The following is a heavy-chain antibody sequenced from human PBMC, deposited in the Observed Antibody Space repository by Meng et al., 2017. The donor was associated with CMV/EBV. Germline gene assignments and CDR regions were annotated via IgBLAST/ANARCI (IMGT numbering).Heavy chain of an antibody. CDR2: MNPNSGNT. J-gene: IGHJ4*02. D-gene: IGHD2-2*01. V-gene: IGHV1-8*03. CDR1: GHTFTSYD. CDR3: ARGPGHGSTSSGYYFDY. Sequence: ASVTVSCKASGHTFTSYDINWVRQATGQGLEWMGWMNPNSGNTGYAQKFQGRVTITRNTSISTAYMELSSLRSEDTAVYYCARGPGHGSTSSGYYFDYWGQGTLVTVSS.